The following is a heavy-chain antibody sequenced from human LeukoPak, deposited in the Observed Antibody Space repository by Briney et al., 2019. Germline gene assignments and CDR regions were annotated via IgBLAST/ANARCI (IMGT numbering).Heavy chain of an antibody. Sequence: SETLSLTCTVSGGSISSSSYYWGWIRQPPGKGLEWIGSIYYSGSTYYNPSLKSRVTISVDTSKNQFSLRLSSVTAADTAVYYCARRRLGIVGATSLGYCGQGTLVTVSS. CDR1: GGSISSSSYY. J-gene: IGHJ4*01. V-gene: IGHV4-39*01. D-gene: IGHD1-26*01. CDR2: IYYSGST. CDR3: ARRRLGIVGATSLGY.